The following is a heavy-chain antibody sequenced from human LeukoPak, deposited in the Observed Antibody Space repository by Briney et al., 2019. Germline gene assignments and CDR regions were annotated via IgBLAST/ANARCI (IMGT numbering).Heavy chain of an antibody. CDR3: AREAITIFGVVTRYLDY. J-gene: IGHJ4*02. CDR2: ISAYNGNT. Sequence: ASVKVSCKASGYTFTSYGISWVRQAPGQGLEWMGWISAYNGNTNYAQKLQGRVTMTTDTSTSTAYMELRSLRSDDTAVYYCAREAITIFGVVTRYLDYWGQGTLVTVSS. D-gene: IGHD3-3*01. CDR1: GYTFTSYG. V-gene: IGHV1-18*01.